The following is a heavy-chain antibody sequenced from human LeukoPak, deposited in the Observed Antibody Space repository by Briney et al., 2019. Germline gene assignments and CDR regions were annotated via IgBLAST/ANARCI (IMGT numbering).Heavy chain of an antibody. CDR2: IGGGET. CDR3: AKDSWSHNGIYDPFDI. V-gene: IGHV3-23*01. CDR1: GFTFSSYG. J-gene: IGHJ3*02. D-gene: IGHD1-14*01. Sequence: PGRSLRLSCAASGFTFSSYGMHWVRQAPGKGPEWVSVIGGGETYYTDSVKGRFIISRDNSKNMVSLQMNSLRPEDTAVYYCAKDSWSHNGIYDPFDIWGQGTVVTVSS.